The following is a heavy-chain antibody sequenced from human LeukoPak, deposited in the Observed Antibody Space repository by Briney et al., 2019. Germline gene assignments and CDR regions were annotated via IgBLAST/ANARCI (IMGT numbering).Heavy chain of an antibody. V-gene: IGHV3-30-3*01. CDR1: GFTFSSYA. J-gene: IGHJ3*02. CDR2: ISYDGSNK. D-gene: IGHD5-24*01. CDR3: ARGGWLQFEDAFDI. Sequence: GGSLRLSCAASGFTFSSYAMHWVRQAPGKGLEWVAVISYDGSNKYYADSVKGRFTISRDNSKNTLYLQMNSLRAEDTAVYYCARGGWLQFEDAFDIWGQGTMVTVSS.